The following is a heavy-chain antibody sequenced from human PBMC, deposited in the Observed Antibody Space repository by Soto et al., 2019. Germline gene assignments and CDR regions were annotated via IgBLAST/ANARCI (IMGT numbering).Heavy chain of an antibody. CDR1: GGSISSSSYY. V-gene: IGHV4-39*01. CDR3: ARVLRGTYYYYGMDV. J-gene: IGHJ6*02. CDR2: IYYSGST. Sequence: SETLSLTCTVSGGSISSSSYYWGWIRQPPGKGLEWIGSIYYSGSTYYNPSLKSRVTISVDTSKNQFSLKLSSVTAADTAVYYCARVLRGTYYYYGMDVWGQGATVTVSS. D-gene: IGHD3-3*01.